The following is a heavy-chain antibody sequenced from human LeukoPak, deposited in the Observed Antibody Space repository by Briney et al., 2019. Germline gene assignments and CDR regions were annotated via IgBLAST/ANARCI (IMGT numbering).Heavy chain of an antibody. CDR3: ARAERGGYSGYDYGMNL. CDR1: GFTFSSYA. J-gene: IGHJ6*04. CDR2: ISYDGSNT. Sequence: GGSLRLSCAASGFTFSSYAMHWVRQAPGKGLEWVAVISYDGSNTYYADSVKGRFTISRDNSKNTLYLQMNSLRAEDTAVYYCARAERGGYSGYDYGMNLWGKGTTVTVSS. D-gene: IGHD5-12*01. V-gene: IGHV3-30*04.